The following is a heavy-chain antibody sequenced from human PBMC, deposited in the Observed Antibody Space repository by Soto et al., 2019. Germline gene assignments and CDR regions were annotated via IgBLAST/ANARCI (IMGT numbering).Heavy chain of an antibody. CDR1: GFTFSNAW. CDR3: TTDSLPAYYYDSSGYYYNY. J-gene: IGHJ4*02. CDR2: IKSKTDGGTT. V-gene: IGHV3-15*07. Sequence: PRGSLRLSCAASGFTFSNAWMNWVRQAPGKGLEWVGRIKSKTDGGTTDYTAPVKGRFTISRDDSKNTLYLQMNSQKTEDTAVYYCTTDSLPAYYYDSSGYYYNYWGQGTLVTVSS. D-gene: IGHD3-22*01.